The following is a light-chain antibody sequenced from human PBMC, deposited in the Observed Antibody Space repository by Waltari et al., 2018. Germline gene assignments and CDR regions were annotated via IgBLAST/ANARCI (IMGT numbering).Light chain of an antibody. CDR1: QSFSSSF. CDR3: QQYGGSPPYT. V-gene: IGKV3-20*01. CDR2: GAS. J-gene: IGKJ2*01. Sequence: EIVLTQSPGTLSLSPGDRATLSCRASQSFSSSFLAWYQQKPGHAPRLLIYGASSRATGIPDMFSGGWSGTDFTLTISRLEPEDFAVYYCQQYGGSPPYTFGQGTKLEI.